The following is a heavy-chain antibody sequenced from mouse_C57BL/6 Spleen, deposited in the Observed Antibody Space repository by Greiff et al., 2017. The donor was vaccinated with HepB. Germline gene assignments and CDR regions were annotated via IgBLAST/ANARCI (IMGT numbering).Heavy chain of an antibody. D-gene: IGHD2-4*01. J-gene: IGHJ2*01. CDR3: AREGLGLRPTDY. Sequence: QVQLQQPGAELVKPGASVKLSCKASGYTFTSYWMHWVKQRPGQGLEWIGMIHPNSGSTNYNEKFTSKATLTVDKSSSTAYMQLSSLTSEDSAVYYCAREGLGLRPTDYWGQGTTLTVSS. CDR2: IHPNSGST. CDR1: GYTFTSYW. V-gene: IGHV1-64*01.